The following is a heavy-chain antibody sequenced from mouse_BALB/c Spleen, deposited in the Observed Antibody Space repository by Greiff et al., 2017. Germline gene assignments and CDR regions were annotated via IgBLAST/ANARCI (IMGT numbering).Heavy chain of an antibody. CDR1: GFTFTDYY. V-gene: IGHV7-3*02. D-gene: IGHD2-3*01. J-gene: IGHJ3*01. CDR3: ARVDGYRAWFAY. CDR2: IRNKANGYTT. Sequence: DVMLVESGGGLVQPGGSLRLSCATSGFTFTDYYMSWVRQPPGKALEWLGFIRNKANGYTTEYSASVKGRFTISRDNSQSILYLQMNTLRAEDSATYYCARVDGYRAWFAYWGQGTLVTVSA.